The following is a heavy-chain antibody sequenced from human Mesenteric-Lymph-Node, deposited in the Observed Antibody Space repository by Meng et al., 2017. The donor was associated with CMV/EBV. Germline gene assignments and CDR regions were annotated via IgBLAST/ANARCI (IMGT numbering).Heavy chain of an antibody. CDR1: GSRLHHYA. CDR3: AKGLHYHGAGSYTDY. Sequence: SGSRLHHYASTWVRQAPGKALEWVSIISACGGTTYDADSVKGRFTISRENSKNTLFMQMNSLRAEDTAIYYCAKGLHYHGAGSYTDYWGQGTLVTVSS. J-gene: IGHJ4*02. V-gene: IGHV3-23*01. D-gene: IGHD3-10*01. CDR2: ISACGGTT.